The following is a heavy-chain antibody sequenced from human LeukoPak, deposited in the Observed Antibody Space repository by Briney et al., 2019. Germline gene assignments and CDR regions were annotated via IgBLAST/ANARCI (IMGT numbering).Heavy chain of an antibody. V-gene: IGHV1-18*01. CDR3: ARMMSIPVVGHRPLFDY. J-gene: IGHJ4*02. D-gene: IGHD6-6*01. Sequence: GASVKVSCKASGYTFTSYGINWVRQAPGQGLEWMGWISAYNGNTNYAQKLQDRVTMTTDASTSTAYMELRSLRSDDTAIYYCARMMSIPVVGHRPLFDYWGQGTLVTVSS. CDR2: ISAYNGNT. CDR1: GYTFTSYG.